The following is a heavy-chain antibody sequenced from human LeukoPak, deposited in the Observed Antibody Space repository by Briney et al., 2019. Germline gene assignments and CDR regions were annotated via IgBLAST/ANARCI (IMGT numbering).Heavy chain of an antibody. V-gene: IGHV3-74*01. CDR3: ARDGGVRKNWFDP. Sequence: GGSLRLSCAASGFTFSSFWMHWVRQVPGKGLMWVSRINSDGSSTNYADSVKGRFTISRDNAKNTLHLQMNSLRVEDTAVYYCARDGGVRKNWFDPWGQGTLVTVSS. CDR2: INSDGSST. D-gene: IGHD2-15*01. CDR1: GFTFSSFW. J-gene: IGHJ5*02.